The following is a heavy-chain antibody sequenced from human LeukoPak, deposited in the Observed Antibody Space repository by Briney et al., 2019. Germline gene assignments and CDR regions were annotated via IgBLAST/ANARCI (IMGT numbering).Heavy chain of an antibody. V-gene: IGHV4-39*07. CDR2: IYYSGST. CDR1: GGSISSSSYY. Sequence: SETLSLTCTVSGGSISSSSYYWGWIRQPPGKGLEWIGSIYYSGSTYYNPSLKSRVTISVDTSKNQFSLKLSSVTAADTAVYYCARVGTAMAYFDYWGQGTLVTVSS. D-gene: IGHD5-18*01. CDR3: ARVGTAMAYFDY. J-gene: IGHJ4*02.